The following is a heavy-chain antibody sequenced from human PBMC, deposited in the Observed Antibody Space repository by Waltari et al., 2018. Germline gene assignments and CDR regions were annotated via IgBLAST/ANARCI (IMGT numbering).Heavy chain of an antibody. V-gene: IGHV4-38-2*02. D-gene: IGHD6-25*01. CDR2: IYHTGSS. Sequence: QVQLRESGPGLVRSSEPLSPTCTVSGNSVNNEFYWAWIRQSPGGGLEWIASIYHTGSSHYNSSLKSRVSISTDMSTKQFFLTLTHLTAADTAVYYCAEEGNTTAGLFDSWGQGTLVTVSS. CDR1: GNSVNNEFY. J-gene: IGHJ4*02. CDR3: AEEGNTTAGLFDS.